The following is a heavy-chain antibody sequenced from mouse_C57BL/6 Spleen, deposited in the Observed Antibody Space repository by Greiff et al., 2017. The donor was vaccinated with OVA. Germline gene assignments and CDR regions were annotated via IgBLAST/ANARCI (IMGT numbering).Heavy chain of an antibody. CDR1: GFTFSDYY. CDR2: ISNGGGST. J-gene: IGHJ2*01. V-gene: IGHV5-12*01. Sequence: EVMLVESGGGLVQPGGSLKLSCAASGFTFSDYYMYWVRQTPEKRLEWVAYISNGGGSTYYPDTVKGRFTISRDNAKNTLYLQMSRLKSEDTAMYYCARQEGDYWGQGTTLTVSS. CDR3: ARQEGDY.